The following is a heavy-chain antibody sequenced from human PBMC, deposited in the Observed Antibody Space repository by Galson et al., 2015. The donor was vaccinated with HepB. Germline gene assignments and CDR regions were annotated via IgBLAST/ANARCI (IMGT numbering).Heavy chain of an antibody. Sequence: SLRLSCAASDSTFSSYTMNWVRQTPGKGLQWLSYISTNGATIHYADSVKSRFTIARDNAKNTMWLQMNSLRAEDTAVYYCATTKFGSGAYWTFDIWGPGTLVTVSS. V-gene: IGHV3-48*04. CDR1: DSTFSSYT. CDR3: ATTKFGSGAYWTFDI. J-gene: IGHJ3*02. D-gene: IGHD4/OR15-4a*01. CDR2: ISTNGATI.